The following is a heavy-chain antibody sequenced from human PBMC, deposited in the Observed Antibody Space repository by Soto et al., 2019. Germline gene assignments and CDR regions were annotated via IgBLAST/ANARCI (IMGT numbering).Heavy chain of an antibody. Sequence: ASVKVSCKVSGYSLTDLSMHWVRQAPGKGLDWMGGLDPEDGETIYAQKFQGRVTMTEDTSTDTAYMELSSLISEDTAVYYCTTGQYCVTTSCYGLYYGMDVWGQGTTVTV. V-gene: IGHV1-24*01. J-gene: IGHJ6*02. CDR1: GYSLTDLS. CDR2: LDPEDGET. D-gene: IGHD2-2*01. CDR3: TTGQYCVTTSCYGLYYGMDV.